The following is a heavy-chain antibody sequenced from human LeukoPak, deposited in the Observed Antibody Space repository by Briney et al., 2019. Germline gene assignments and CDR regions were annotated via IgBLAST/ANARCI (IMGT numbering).Heavy chain of an antibody. D-gene: IGHD5-12*01. V-gene: IGHV3-23*01. CDR3: ARVRATFSPHFDN. CDR1: GFTFSTYA. Sequence: PGGSLRLSCAASGFTFSTYAVTWVRQAPGKGLEWVSIITRSGGTYYADSVKGRFTISRDNSKNTLYLQMNSLRAEDTAVYYCARVRATFSPHFDNWGQGTLVTVSS. J-gene: IGHJ4*02. CDR2: ITRSGGT.